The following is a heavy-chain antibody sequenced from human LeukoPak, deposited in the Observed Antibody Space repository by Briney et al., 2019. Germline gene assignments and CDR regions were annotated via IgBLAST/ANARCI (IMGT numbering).Heavy chain of an antibody. J-gene: IGHJ4*02. CDR3: ARDLGDYGGSLDY. CDR1: GYDFTSVG. CDR2: ISPYNGNT. D-gene: IGHD4-17*01. Sequence: ASVKVSCKASGYDFTSVGITWVRQAPGQGLEWMGWISPYNGNTRYVQKLQGRVTMTTDTSTSTAYMDLRSLRSDDTAVYYCARDLGDYGGSLDYWGQGTLVTVSS. V-gene: IGHV1-18*01.